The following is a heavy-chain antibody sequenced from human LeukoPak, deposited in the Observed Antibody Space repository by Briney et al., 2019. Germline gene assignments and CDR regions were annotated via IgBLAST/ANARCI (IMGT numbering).Heavy chain of an antibody. CDR3: AKVEQWLAGPLDY. CDR1: GFTFSTYA. D-gene: IGHD6-19*01. J-gene: IGHJ4*02. V-gene: IGHV3-30-3*01. Sequence: PGGSLRLSCAASGFTFSTYAMHWVRQTPGKGLEWVTVISSDGTRKYYTDSVKGRFTISRDNSKNTLYLQMNSLRAEDTAVYYCAKVEQWLAGPLDYWGQGTLVTVSS. CDR2: ISSDGTRK.